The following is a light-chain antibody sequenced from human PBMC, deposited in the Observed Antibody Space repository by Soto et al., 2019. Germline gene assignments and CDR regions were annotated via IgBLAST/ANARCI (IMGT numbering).Light chain of an antibody. J-gene: IGKJ5*01. CDR3: QQSVGSRT. V-gene: IGKV3-20*01. Sequence: EMVLTQSPGTLSLSPGESATLSCRASQTISSTYLAWYQQKPGQAPRLLIYGASNRATGIPDRFSGGGSGTDFTLTISRLGPEDFAVYYCQQSVGSRTFGQGTRLEIK. CDR2: GAS. CDR1: QTISSTY.